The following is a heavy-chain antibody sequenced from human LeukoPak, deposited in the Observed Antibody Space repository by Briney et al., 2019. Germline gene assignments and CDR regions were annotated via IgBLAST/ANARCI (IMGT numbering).Heavy chain of an antibody. CDR1: GYTFTDYY. J-gene: IGHJ4*02. CDR2: INPNSGGT. D-gene: IGHD3-22*01. Sequence: ASVKVSCKACGYTFTDYYMHWVRQAPGQGLEWMGWINPNSGGTNYAQKFQGRVTMTRDTPISTAYMELSRLRSDDTAVYYCARDLTYYYDSSGYYLYYWGQGTLVTVSS. V-gene: IGHV1-2*02. CDR3: ARDLTYYYDSSGYYLYY.